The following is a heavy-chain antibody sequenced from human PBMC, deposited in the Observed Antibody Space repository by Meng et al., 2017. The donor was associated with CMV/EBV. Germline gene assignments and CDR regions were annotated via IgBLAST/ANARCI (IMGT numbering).Heavy chain of an antibody. CDR1: GFTFNSYS. CDR2: ISSSGSWI. V-gene: IGHV3-21*06. D-gene: IGHD3-9*01. J-gene: IGHJ4*02. Sequence: GESLKISCAASGFTFNSYSMNWVRRAPGKGLEWVSSISSSGSWIYYADSVRGRFSISRDNAKNSLYLQMNSLRAEDTAVYYCVSEPYDTLTGLPGWYFDTWGQGALVTVSS. CDR3: VSEPYDTLTGLPGWYFDT.